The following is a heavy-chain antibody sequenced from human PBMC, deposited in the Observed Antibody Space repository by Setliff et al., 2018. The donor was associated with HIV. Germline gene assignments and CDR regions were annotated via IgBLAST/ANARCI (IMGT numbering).Heavy chain of an antibody. CDR1: GFAFSGFW. CDR2: IDQDGNKK. D-gene: IGHD2-8*01. V-gene: IGHV3-7*03. J-gene: IGHJ5*02. CDR3: AALSLRTNTVYGVISTRFDP. Sequence: GGSLRLSCAASGFAFSGFWMSWARQAPGEGLQWVANIDQDGNKKYYVDSVKGRFTISRDNAKNSLYLQMNSLRADDTAVYYCAALSLRTNTVYGVISTRFDPWGQGTLVTVSS.